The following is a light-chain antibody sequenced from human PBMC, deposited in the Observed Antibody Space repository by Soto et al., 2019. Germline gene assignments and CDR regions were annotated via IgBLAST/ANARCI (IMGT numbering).Light chain of an antibody. CDR1: QGISSY. CDR2: AAS. V-gene: IGKV1-9*01. J-gene: IGKJ5*01. Sequence: EIQLTQSPSFLSSSVGDRATITCRASQGISSYLAWYQQKPGQAPKLLIYAASTLPSGVPSRFSGSGSGTDFTLTISSLQPEDFATYYCQQLNSYLITFGQGTRLEIK. CDR3: QQLNSYLIT.